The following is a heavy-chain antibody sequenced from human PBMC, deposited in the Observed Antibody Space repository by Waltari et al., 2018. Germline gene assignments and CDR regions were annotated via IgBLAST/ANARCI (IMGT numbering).Heavy chain of an antibody. D-gene: IGHD1-7*01. J-gene: IGHJ4*02. V-gene: IGHV3-23*01. CDR1: GFTFSHYV. CDR3: TKWAETTKAYFDD. CDR2: ITGDGAYT. Sequence: EVQLWESGGGLEQPGGSLRLSCSASGFTFSHYVMNWVRPAPGKGLKWVSSITGDGAYTYYTDSVKGRFIVSRDNSKNTVYLQMNSLRAEDTAVYFCTKWAETTKAYFDDWGQGILVTVAS.